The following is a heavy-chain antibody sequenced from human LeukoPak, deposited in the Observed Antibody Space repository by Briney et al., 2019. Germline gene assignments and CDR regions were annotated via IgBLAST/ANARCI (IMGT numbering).Heavy chain of an antibody. Sequence: GGSLRLSCAASGFTFSGYGVSWVGQAPGLGLPSVSAISGSGGRTYYADSVKGRFTISRDNSKNTLYLQMNSLRAEDTAVYYCAKDRGYSGYDDTWGQGTLVTVSS. CDR1: GFTFSGYG. D-gene: IGHD5-12*01. CDR3: AKDRGYSGYDDT. J-gene: IGHJ5*02. CDR2: ISGSGGRT. V-gene: IGHV3-23*01.